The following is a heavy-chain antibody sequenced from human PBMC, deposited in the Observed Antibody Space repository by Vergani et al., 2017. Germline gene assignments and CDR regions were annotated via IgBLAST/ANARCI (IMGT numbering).Heavy chain of an antibody. D-gene: IGHD2-2*01. CDR3: ARGHGVVVPAATLSPFDP. CDR1: GGSFSGYY. Sequence: QVQLQQWGAGLLKPSETLSLTCAVYGGSFSGYYWSWIRQPPGKGLEWIGEINHSGSTNYNPSLKSRVTISVDTSKNQFSLKVSSVNAADTAVYYCARGHGVVVPAATLSPFDPWGQGTLVTVSA. CDR2: INHSGST. J-gene: IGHJ5*02. V-gene: IGHV4-34*01.